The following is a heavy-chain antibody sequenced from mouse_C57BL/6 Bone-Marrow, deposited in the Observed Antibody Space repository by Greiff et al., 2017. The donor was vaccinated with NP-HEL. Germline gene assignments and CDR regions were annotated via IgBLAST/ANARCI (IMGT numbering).Heavy chain of an antibody. CDR2: ISDGGSYT. CDR1: GFTFSSYA. CDR3: ARVTTVGYFDV. J-gene: IGHJ1*03. D-gene: IGHD1-1*01. V-gene: IGHV5-4*01. Sequence: EVQGVESGGGLVKPGGSLKLSCAASGFTFSSYAMSWVRQTPEKRLEWVATISDGGSYTYYPDNVKGRFTISRDNAKNNLYLQMSHLKSEDTAMYYCARVTTVGYFDVWGTGTTVTVSS.